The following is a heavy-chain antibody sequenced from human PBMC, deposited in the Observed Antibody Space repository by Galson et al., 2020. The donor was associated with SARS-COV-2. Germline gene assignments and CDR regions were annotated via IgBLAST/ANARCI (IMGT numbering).Heavy chain of an antibody. J-gene: IGHJ4*02. CDR3: ARETDDHASGWYDY. CDR1: AFTLSRSA. CDR2: ISYDGTSK. D-gene: IGHD6-13*01. Sequence: GRSLRPSCAASAFTLSRSAMHWVRQAPGKGLEWVAIISYDGTSKYNSDSVKGRFTSSRDISKNTLYLQMNNLRPEDTAVYYCARETDDHASGWYDYWGQGTLVTVSS. V-gene: IGHV3-30*04.